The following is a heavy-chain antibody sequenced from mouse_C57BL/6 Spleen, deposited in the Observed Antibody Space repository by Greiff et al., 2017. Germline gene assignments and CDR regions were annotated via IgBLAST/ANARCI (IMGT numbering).Heavy chain of an antibody. V-gene: IGHV5-4*01. CDR1: GFTFSSYA. CDR2: ISDGGSYT. J-gene: IGHJ2*01. Sequence: EVQLMESGGGLVKPGGSLKLSCAASGFTFSSYAMSWVRQTPEKRLEWVATISDGGSYTYYPDNVKGRFTISRDNAKNNLYLQMSHLKSEDTAMYYCARDLLGRFDYWGQGTTLTVSS. D-gene: IGHD4-1*01. CDR3: ARDLLGRFDY.